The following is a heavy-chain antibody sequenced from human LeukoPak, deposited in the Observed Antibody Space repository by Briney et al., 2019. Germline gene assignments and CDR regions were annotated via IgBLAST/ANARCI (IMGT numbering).Heavy chain of an antibody. J-gene: IGHJ5*02. D-gene: IGHD3-9*01. CDR2: ISYDGINK. V-gene: IGHV3-30-3*01. Sequence: PGGSLRLSCKASGFPFSNYAMHWVRQAPDKGLDWVTVISYDGINKQYADSVKGRFTISRDNSKNSLFLRMNNLRPEDTALYYCARAEDIVTGSRFELWGQGTLVTVSS. CDR3: ARAEDIVTGSRFEL. CDR1: GFPFSNYA.